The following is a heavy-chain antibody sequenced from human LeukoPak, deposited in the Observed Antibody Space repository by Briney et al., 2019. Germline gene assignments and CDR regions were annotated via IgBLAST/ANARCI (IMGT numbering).Heavy chain of an antibody. V-gene: IGHV3-30-3*01. J-gene: IGHJ6*02. Sequence: GGSLRLSCAASELTFNNYAVHWVRQAPGKGLQWVAVISYDGSTIHYADSVKGRFTISRENTENTLHLHMNGLRAEDTAVYYCAKACQRLQLACMDVWGQGTTVTVSS. D-gene: IGHD6-25*01. CDR2: ISYDGSTI. CDR1: ELTFNNYA. CDR3: AKACQRLQLACMDV.